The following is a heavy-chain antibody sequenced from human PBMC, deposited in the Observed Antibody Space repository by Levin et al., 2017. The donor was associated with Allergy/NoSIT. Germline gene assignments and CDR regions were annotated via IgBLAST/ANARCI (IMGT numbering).Heavy chain of an antibody. V-gene: IGHV3-73*01. CDR1: GSTFSGSA. CDR3: TTLGDYFDS. D-gene: IGHD1-26*01. CDR2: IRSKAKGYAT. Sequence: PSETLSLTCAASGSTFSGSAIHWVRQASGKGLEWVGRIRSKAKGYATAYGASVKGRFTISRDDSKTYLQMNSLKTEDTAMYYCTTLGDYFDSWGQGTLVTVSS. J-gene: IGHJ4*02.